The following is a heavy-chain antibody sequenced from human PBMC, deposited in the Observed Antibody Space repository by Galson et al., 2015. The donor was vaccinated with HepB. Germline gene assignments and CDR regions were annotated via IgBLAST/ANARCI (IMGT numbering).Heavy chain of an antibody. D-gene: IGHD3-10*01. V-gene: IGHV3-23*01. Sequence: SLRLSCAASGFTFSSYAMSWVRQAPGKGLEWVSAISGSGGSTYYADSVKGRFTISRDNSKNTLYLQMNSLRAEDTAVYYCAKGRWFDDGADAFDTWGQGTMVTVSS. CDR3: AKGRWFDDGADAFDT. CDR1: GFTFSSYA. CDR2: ISGSGGST. J-gene: IGHJ3*02.